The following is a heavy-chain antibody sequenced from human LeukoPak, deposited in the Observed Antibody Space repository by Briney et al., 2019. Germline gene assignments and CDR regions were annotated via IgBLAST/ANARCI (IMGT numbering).Heavy chain of an antibody. V-gene: IGHV4-61*02. Sequence: PSETLSLTCTVSGGSISSGSYYWSWIRQPTGKGLEWIGRIYTSGSTNYNPSLKSRVTISVDTSKNQFSLKLSSVTAADTAVYYCARDGCSGGSCNYNWFDPWGQGTLVTVSS. CDR1: GGSISSGSYY. CDR3: ARDGCSGGSCNYNWFDP. J-gene: IGHJ5*02. D-gene: IGHD2-15*01. CDR2: IYTSGST.